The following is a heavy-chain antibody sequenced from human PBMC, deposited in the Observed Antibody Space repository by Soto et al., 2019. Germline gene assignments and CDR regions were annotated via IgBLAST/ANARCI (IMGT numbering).Heavy chain of an antibody. CDR1: GFTFSDHY. CDR2: TRNKANSYTT. D-gene: IGHD1-26*01. V-gene: IGHV3-72*01. Sequence: GGSLRLSCAASGFTFSDHYMDWVRQAPGKGLEWVGRTRNKANSYTTEYAASVKGRFTISRDDSKNSLYLQMNSLKTEDTAEYYCARSGSVDPWGQGTLVTVSS. J-gene: IGHJ5*02. CDR3: ARSGSVDP.